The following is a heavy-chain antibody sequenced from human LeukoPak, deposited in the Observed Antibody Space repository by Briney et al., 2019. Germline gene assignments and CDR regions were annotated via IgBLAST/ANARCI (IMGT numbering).Heavy chain of an antibody. Sequence: GGSLRLSCAASGFTFSNYALSWVRQAPGKGLEWVSAINGGGTGTYYADSVKGRFTISRDNSKNTLYLQMNSLRAEDTAVYYCARVPPQWLPNRDAFDIWGQGTMVTVSS. CDR1: GFTFSNYA. V-gene: IGHV3-23*01. D-gene: IGHD6-19*01. J-gene: IGHJ3*02. CDR3: ARVPPQWLPNRDAFDI. CDR2: INGGGTGT.